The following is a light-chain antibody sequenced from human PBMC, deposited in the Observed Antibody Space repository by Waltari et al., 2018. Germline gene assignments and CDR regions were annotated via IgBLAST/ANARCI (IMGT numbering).Light chain of an antibody. CDR3: QQYYSSLSWT. V-gene: IGKV4-1*01. J-gene: IGKJ1*01. CDR1: RNVLYRSNNKNF. Sequence: DIVMTQSPDSLAVSLGERATINCKSSRNVLYRSNNKNFLAWYQQKAGQPPKLLIYWASTRESGVPDRFSGSGSGTEFTLTISSLQAEDVAFYYCQQYYSSLSWTFGQGTKVEIK. CDR2: WAS.